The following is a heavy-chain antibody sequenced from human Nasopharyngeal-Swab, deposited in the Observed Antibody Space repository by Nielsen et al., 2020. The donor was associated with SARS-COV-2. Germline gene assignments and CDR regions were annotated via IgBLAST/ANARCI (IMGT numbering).Heavy chain of an antibody. V-gene: IGHV3-11*06. J-gene: IGHJ4*02. Sequence: GESLKISCAASGFTFSDYYMSWIRQAPGKGLEWVSYISGSGSYANYADSVTVRFTISRDNANNSLYLQMNSLRAEDTAVYYCARDVYKQQLVPFDYWGQGTLVTVSS. D-gene: IGHD6-13*01. CDR1: GFTFSDYY. CDR2: ISGSGSYA. CDR3: ARDVYKQQLVPFDY.